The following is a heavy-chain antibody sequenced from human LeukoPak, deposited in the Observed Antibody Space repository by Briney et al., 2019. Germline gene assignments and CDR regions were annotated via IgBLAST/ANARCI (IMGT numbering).Heavy chain of an antibody. V-gene: IGHV3-23*01. Sequence: GGSLSLSCAASGFTFSSSAMSWVRQVPGKGLEWVSGISASGGSTSYADSVRGRFTISRDNSKNTLYVQMNSLRDEDTAVYYCARDTSGYCSTSRCYGSWYFDLWGRGTLVTVSS. CDR2: ISASGGST. D-gene: IGHD2-2*01. J-gene: IGHJ2*01. CDR3: ARDTSGYCSTSRCYGSWYFDL. CDR1: GFTFSSSA.